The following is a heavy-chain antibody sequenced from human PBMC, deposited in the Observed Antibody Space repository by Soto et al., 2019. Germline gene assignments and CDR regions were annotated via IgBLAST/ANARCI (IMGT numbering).Heavy chain of an antibody. D-gene: IGHD6-19*01. CDR3: AKFKAHTAVIGTFDD. Sequence: EVQLLESGGGLKRPGGSLRLSCDASGFTFNNFAMSWVRQAPGKGLEWVSVISPNGAATYYAASVKGRLTISRDNSRNTLYLQLNSLRVEDPAIYYCAKFKAHTAVIGTFDDWGQGTAVTVSS. CDR1: GFTFNNFA. V-gene: IGHV3-23*01. CDR2: ISPNGAAT. J-gene: IGHJ4*02.